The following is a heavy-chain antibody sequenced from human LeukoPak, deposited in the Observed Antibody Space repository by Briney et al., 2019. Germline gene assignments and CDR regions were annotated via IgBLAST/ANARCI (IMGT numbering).Heavy chain of an antibody. V-gene: IGHV3-23*01. CDR2: ISGSGGST. CDR1: GFTFSSYA. Sequence: GGSLRLSCAASGFTFSSYAMSWVRQAPGKGLEWVSAISGSGGSTYYADSVKGRFTISRDNSKNTLYLQMNSLRAEDTAVYYCAKATDKTYYYDSSGYYLGYWGQGTLVTVSS. D-gene: IGHD3-22*01. CDR3: AKATDKTYYYDSSGYYLGY. J-gene: IGHJ4*02.